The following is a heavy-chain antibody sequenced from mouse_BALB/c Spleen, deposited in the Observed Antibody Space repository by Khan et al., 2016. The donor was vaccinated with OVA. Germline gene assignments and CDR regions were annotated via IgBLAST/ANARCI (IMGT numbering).Heavy chain of an antibody. CDR2: LNPTSGYT. V-gene: IGHV1-7*01. CDR3: TRDRMDY. Sequence: VQLQQSGAELAKPGASVKMSCKASGYTFTTYWMHWVNQRPGQGLEWIGYLNPTSGYTDYNEKFKDRATLSADKSSSTAYMQLSSLTSEDSAVYYCTRDRMDYWGQGTTLTVSS. J-gene: IGHJ2*01. CDR1: GYTFTTYW.